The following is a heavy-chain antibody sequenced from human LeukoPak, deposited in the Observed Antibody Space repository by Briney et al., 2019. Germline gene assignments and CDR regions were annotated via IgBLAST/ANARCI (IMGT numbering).Heavy chain of an antibody. CDR3: ARDQVAARVIDY. CDR1: GGTFSSYA. Sequence: ASVKVSCKASGGTFSSYAISWVRQAPGQGLEWMGRVIPIFGTANCAQKFQGRVTITTDESTSTAYMELSSLRSEDTAVYYCARDQVAARVIDYWGQGTLVTVSS. V-gene: IGHV1-69*05. D-gene: IGHD6-6*01. CDR2: VIPIFGTA. J-gene: IGHJ4*02.